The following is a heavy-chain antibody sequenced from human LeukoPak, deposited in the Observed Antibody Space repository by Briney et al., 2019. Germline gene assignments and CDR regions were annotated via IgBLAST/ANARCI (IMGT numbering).Heavy chain of an antibody. V-gene: IGHV3-23*01. Sequence: TGGSLRLSCAASGFTFSSYAMSWVRQAPGKGLEWVSAISGSGGSTYYADSVKGRFTISRDNSKNTLYLQMNSLRAEDTAVYYCAKDSDGSIAARPGYFDYWGQGTLVTVSS. D-gene: IGHD6-6*01. CDR3: AKDSDGSIAARPGYFDY. CDR1: GFTFSSYA. J-gene: IGHJ4*02. CDR2: ISGSGGST.